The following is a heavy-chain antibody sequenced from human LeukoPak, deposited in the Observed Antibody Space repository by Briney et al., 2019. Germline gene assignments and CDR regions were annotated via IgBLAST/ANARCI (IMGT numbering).Heavy chain of an antibody. V-gene: IGHV1-18*01. CDR2: ISANNGNT. D-gene: IGHD6-19*01. CDR3: AAWAGRAVAGFEGPFDY. Sequence: ASVKVSCTASSGYNFMSHNINWVRQAPGQGLEWMGWISANNGNTNYPQKFQGRVTMTTDTSTNTAYMELRSLRSDDTAVYYCAAWAGRAVAGFEGPFDYWGQGTLVTVSS. J-gene: IGHJ4*02. CDR1: GYNFMSHN.